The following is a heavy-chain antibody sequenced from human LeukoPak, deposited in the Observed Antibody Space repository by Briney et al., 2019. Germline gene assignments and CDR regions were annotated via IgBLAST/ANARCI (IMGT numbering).Heavy chain of an antibody. Sequence: SETLSLTCTVSGGSISSSSYYWGWIRQPPGKGLEWIGSIYYSGSTYYNPSLKSRVTISVDTSKNQFSLKLSSVTAADTAVYYCARPLRDQTGDNWFDPWGQGTLVTVSS. CDR3: ARPLRDQTGDNWFDP. J-gene: IGHJ5*02. D-gene: IGHD7-27*01. V-gene: IGHV4-39*01. CDR2: IYYSGST. CDR1: GGSISSSSYY.